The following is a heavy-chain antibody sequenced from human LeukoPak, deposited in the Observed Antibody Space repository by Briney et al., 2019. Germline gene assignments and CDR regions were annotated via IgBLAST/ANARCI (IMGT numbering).Heavy chain of an antibody. CDR1: GYTFTSYG. J-gene: IGHJ4*02. CDR2: ISAYNGNT. Sequence: ASVKVSCKASGYTFTSYGISWVRQAPGQGLEWMGWISAYNGNTNYAQKLQGRVTMTTDTSTSTAYMELRSLRSDDTAVYYCASIDEQWLVLDYWGQGTLVTVSS. V-gene: IGHV1-18*01. D-gene: IGHD6-19*01. CDR3: ASIDEQWLVLDY.